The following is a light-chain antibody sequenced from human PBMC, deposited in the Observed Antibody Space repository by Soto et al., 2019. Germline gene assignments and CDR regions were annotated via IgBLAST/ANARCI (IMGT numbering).Light chain of an antibody. CDR3: QQRSNWYT. CDR1: QSVSSY. J-gene: IGKJ2*01. V-gene: IGKV3-11*01. CDR2: DAS. Sequence: EIVLTQSPATLSLSPGERATLSCRASQSVSSYLAWYQQKPGQAPRLLIFDASNRATGIPARFSGSGSGTDFTLTISSLEPEYFAVYYCQQRSNWYTFCQGTKLEIK.